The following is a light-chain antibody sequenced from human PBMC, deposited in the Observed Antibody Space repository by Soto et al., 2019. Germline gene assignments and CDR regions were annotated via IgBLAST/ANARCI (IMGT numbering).Light chain of an antibody. CDR3: QQYDNLPPYT. CDR2: DAS. V-gene: IGKV1-33*01. J-gene: IGKJ2*01. Sequence: DIQMTQSPSSLSASVGDRVTITCQASQGISNYLNWYQQKPGKAPKLLLYDASNLETGVPARFSGSGSGTDFTFTISSLPPEDIATYYCQQYDNLPPYTFGQGTKLEIK. CDR1: QGISNY.